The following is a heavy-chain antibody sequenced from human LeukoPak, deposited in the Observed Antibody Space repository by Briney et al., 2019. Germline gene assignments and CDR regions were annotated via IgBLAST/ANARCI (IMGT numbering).Heavy chain of an antibody. CDR1: GYTFTSYG. CDR2: ISAYNGNT. CDR3: ARDGAGSSGWWGQYYLDY. J-gene: IGHJ4*02. V-gene: IGHV1-18*01. Sequence: ASVKVSCKASGYTFTSYGISWVRQAPGQGLEWMGWISAYNGNTNYAQKLQGRVTMTTDTSTSTAYMELRSLRSDDTAVYYCARDGAGSSGWWGQYYLDYWGQGTLVTVSS. D-gene: IGHD6-19*01.